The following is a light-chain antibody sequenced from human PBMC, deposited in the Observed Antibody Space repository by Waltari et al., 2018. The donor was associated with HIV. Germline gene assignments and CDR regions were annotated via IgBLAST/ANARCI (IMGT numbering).Light chain of an antibody. J-gene: IGLJ3*02. Sequence: QTVVTQDPSFSVSPGGTVTLTCGLTSGSVSSNYYPSWYQQTHGQAPRTLIYNTNTRSPGVPDRFSGSILGNKAALTITGAQADDESHYYCVLFTGGGTWLFGGGTKLTVL. CDR2: NTN. V-gene: IGLV8-61*01. CDR1: SGSVSSNYY. CDR3: VLFTGGGTWL.